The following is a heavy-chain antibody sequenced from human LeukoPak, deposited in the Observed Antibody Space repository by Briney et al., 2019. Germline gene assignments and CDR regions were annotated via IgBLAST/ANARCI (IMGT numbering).Heavy chain of an antibody. V-gene: IGHV3-23*01. CDR3: TTDYGSGGSYYDLDY. J-gene: IGHJ4*02. D-gene: IGHD2-15*01. CDR1: GFTFSSYA. CDR2: ISGSGGST. Sequence: PGGSLRLSWAAYGFTFSSYAMSWVRQAPGKGLEWDSAISGSGGSTYYADSVKGRFTISRDNSKNTLYLQMSSLKTEDTAVYYCTTDYGSGGSYYDLDYWGQGTLVTVSP.